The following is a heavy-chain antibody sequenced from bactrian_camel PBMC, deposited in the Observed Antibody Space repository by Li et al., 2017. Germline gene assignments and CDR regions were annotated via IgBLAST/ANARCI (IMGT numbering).Heavy chain of an antibody. CDR2: IDHTGRSRTA. J-gene: IGHJ4*01. Sequence: HVQLVESGGGSVQAGGSLTLSCKATGYTSDHYCMAWFRLTPGKQREGVAAIDHTGRSRTATYAPFVRGRFIISQDNAANTLYLHMNSLKPEDTAMYYCAADRPPLWSSGSLFERGFDYWGQGTQVTVS. V-gene: IGHV3S63*01. CDR3: AADRPPLWSSGSLFERGFDY. CDR1: GYTSDHYC. D-gene: IGHD2*01.